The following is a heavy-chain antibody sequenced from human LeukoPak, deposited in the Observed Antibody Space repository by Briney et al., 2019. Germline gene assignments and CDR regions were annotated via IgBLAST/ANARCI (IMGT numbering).Heavy chain of an antibody. Sequence: SETLSLTCTVSGGSISSYYWSWIRQPPGKGLEWIGYIYYSGSTNYNPSLKSRVTISVDTSKNQFSLKLSSVTAADTAVYYCARHRDYDILTGYYNYFDYWGQGTLVTVSS. D-gene: IGHD3-9*01. V-gene: IGHV4-59*08. J-gene: IGHJ4*02. CDR3: ARHRDYDILTGYYNYFDY. CDR1: GGSISSYY. CDR2: IYYSGST.